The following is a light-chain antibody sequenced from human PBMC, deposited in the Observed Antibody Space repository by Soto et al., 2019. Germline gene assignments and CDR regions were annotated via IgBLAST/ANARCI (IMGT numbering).Light chain of an antibody. V-gene: IGLV2-14*01. CDR1: SSDVGGYNY. CDR2: DVS. J-gene: IGLJ2*01. Sequence: QLVLTQPASVSGSPGQSITISCTGTSSDVGGYNYVYWYQQHPGKAPKLMIYDVSNRPSGVSNRFSGSKSGNTASLTISGLQAEDESDYYCSSYTCSSTLDVVFGGGTKLTVL. CDR3: SSYTCSSTLDVV.